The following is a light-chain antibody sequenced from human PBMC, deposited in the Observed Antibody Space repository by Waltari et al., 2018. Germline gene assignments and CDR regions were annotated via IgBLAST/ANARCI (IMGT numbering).Light chain of an antibody. Sequence: DIQMTQSRSSWSASVGDRVTITCRASENVNNYLNWYQQKPGKAPKLLIYKTSTLQSCVPSRFSRSVSGTDYTFTISSLQSEDVATYYCQHGYGTPYSFGHETKVKIK. CDR2: KTS. J-gene: IGKJ2*03. V-gene: IGKV1-39*01. CDR3: QHGYGTPYS. CDR1: ENVNNY.